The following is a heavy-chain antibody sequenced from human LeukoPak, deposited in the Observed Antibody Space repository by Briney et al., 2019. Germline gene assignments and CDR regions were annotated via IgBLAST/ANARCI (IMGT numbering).Heavy chain of an antibody. Sequence: PGGSLRLSCAASGFTFSSYSMNWVRQAPGKGLDWVSYISSSSSTIYYADSVKGRFTISRDNAKNSLYLQMNSLRAEDTAVYYCARAAVLYCSGGSCYYFDYWGQGTLVTVSS. D-gene: IGHD2-15*01. CDR2: ISSSSSTI. J-gene: IGHJ4*02. CDR3: ARAAVLYCSGGSCYYFDY. V-gene: IGHV3-48*04. CDR1: GFTFSSYS.